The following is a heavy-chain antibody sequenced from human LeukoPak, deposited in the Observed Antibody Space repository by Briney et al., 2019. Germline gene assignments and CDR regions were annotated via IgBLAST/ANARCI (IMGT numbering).Heavy chain of an antibody. V-gene: IGHV1-69*04. CDR1: GGTFSSYA. D-gene: IGHD6-13*01. CDR3: ARDKGHAAAGLYYFDY. CDR2: IIPILGIA. Sequence: ASVKVSCKASGGTFSSYAISWVRQAPGQGLEWMGRIIPILGIANCAQKFQGRVTITADKSTSTAYMELSSLRSEDTAVYYCARDKGHAAAGLYYFDYWGQGTLVTVSS. J-gene: IGHJ4*02.